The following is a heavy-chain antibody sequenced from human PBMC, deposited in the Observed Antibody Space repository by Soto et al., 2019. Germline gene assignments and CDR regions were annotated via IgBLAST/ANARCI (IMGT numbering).Heavy chain of an antibody. Sequence: QVQLLQSGAEAKKPGASVKVSCKASGYNFTSYAMHWVRQAPGQRLEWMGWINAGNGNTKYSQKFQGRVTITRDTSASTAYMELSSLRSEDTAVYYCARSIVVVTALDYWGQGTLVTVSS. D-gene: IGHD2-21*02. CDR1: GYNFTSYA. J-gene: IGHJ4*02. CDR3: ARSIVVVTALDY. CDR2: INAGNGNT. V-gene: IGHV1-3*01.